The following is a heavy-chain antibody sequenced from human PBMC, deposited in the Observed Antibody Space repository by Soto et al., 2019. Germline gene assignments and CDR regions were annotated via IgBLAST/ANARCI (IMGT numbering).Heavy chain of an antibody. CDR2: IYYSGST. D-gene: IGHD5-18*01. J-gene: IGHJ6*03. CDR1: GGSISSYY. Sequence: SETLSLTCTVSGGSISSYYWSWIRQPPGKGLEWIGYIYYSGSTNYNPSLKSRVTISVDTSKNQFSLKLTSVTAADTAVFFCTMTREHSHMDVSGKGLSVT. CDR3: TMTREHSHMDV. V-gene: IGHV4-59*01.